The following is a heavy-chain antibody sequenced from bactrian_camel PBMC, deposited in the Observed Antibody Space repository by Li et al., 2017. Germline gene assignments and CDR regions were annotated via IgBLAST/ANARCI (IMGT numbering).Heavy chain of an antibody. J-gene: IGHJ6*01. Sequence: VQLVESGGGSVQAGGSLRLSCVASGYFSSTPSLYAYCMGWFRRAPGKEREEVAVIDSDGSTRYADSVQGRFTLSRDNAKSTLYLQMNSLKPEDTAMYYCAADAWGTSGSWCYGLAQRFGYWGQGTQVTVS. CDR3: AADAWGTSGSWCYGLAQRFGY. V-gene: IGHV3S10*01. CDR1: GYFSSTPSLYAYC. CDR2: IDSDGST. D-gene: IGHD3*01.